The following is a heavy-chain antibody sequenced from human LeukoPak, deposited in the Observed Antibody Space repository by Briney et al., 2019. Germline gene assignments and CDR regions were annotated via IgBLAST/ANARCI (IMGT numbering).Heavy chain of an antibody. CDR3: ARAPYSSSWYVGAFDI. Sequence: GGSLRLSCAASGFTVSSNYMSWVRQAPGKGLEWVSVIYSGGSTYYADSVKGRFTISRDNSKNTLYLQMNSLRAEDTAVYYCARAPYSSSWYVGAFDIWGQGTMVTVTS. J-gene: IGHJ3*02. CDR2: IYSGGST. CDR1: GFTVSSNY. V-gene: IGHV3-53*01. D-gene: IGHD6-13*01.